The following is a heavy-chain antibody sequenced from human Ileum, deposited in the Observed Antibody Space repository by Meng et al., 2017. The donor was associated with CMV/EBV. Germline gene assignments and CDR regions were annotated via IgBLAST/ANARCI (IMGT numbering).Heavy chain of an antibody. CDR1: APFSAYY. D-gene: IGHD4/OR15-4a*01. CDR3: ARGTLRVHYYYYYGMDV. Sequence: APFSAYYGSWTRPPPGKGLAWIGEINHSGSTNSTPSLKSRVTISVDTSKNQFSLKLSSVTAADTAVYYCARGTLRVHYYYYYGMDVWGQGTTVTVSS. V-gene: IGHV4-34*01. J-gene: IGHJ6*02. CDR2: INHSGST.